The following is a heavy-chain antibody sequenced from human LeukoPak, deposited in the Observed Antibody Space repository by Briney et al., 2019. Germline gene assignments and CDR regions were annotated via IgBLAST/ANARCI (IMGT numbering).Heavy chain of an antibody. V-gene: IGHV3-33*01. CDR3: ARDQWELGALDY. CDR2: IWYDGSNK. Sequence: GGSLRLSCAASGFTFSSYGMHWVRQAPGKGLEWVAVIWYDGSNKYYADSVKGRFTISRDNSKNTLHLQMNSLRAEDTAVYYCARDQWELGALDYWGQGTLVTVSS. D-gene: IGHD1-26*01. J-gene: IGHJ4*02. CDR1: GFTFSSYG.